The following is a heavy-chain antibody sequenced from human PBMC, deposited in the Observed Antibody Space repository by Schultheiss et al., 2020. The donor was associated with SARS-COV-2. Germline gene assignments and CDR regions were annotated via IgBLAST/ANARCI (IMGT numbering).Heavy chain of an antibody. CDR1: GYTFTGYY. D-gene: IGHD2-2*01. CDR3: ARGGCSSTSCYYNYYYYGMDV. CDR2: INPSGGST. J-gene: IGHJ6*02. Sequence: ASVKVSCKASGYTFTGYYMHWVRQAPGQGLEWMGIINPSGGSTSYAQKFQERVTITRDMSTSTAYMELSSLRSEDTAVYYCARGGCSSTSCYYNYYYYGMDVWGQGTTVTVSS. V-gene: IGHV1-46*01.